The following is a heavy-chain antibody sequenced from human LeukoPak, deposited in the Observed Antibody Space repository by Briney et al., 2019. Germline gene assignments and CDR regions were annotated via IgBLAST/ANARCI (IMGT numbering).Heavy chain of an antibody. Sequence: GASVKVSCKASGGTFSSYAISWVRQAPGQGLEWMGGIIPIFGTVNYAQKFQGRVTITADESTSTAYMELSSLRSEDTAVYYCAGGKYYDFWSGYYNGFYGMDVWGQGTTVAVSS. V-gene: IGHV1-69*13. CDR1: GGTFSSYA. CDR2: IIPIFGTV. CDR3: AGGKYYDFWSGYYNGFYGMDV. J-gene: IGHJ6*02. D-gene: IGHD3-3*01.